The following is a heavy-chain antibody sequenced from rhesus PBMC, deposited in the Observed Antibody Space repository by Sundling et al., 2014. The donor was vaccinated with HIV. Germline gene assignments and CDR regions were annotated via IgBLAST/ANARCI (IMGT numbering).Heavy chain of an antibody. CDR2: GNPYNGNT. CDR1: GYTFTDYY. CDR3: ARDWGSGYPGRFGY. V-gene: IGHV1S2*01. J-gene: IGHJ4*01. Sequence: QVQLVQSGAEVKKPGSSVKVSCKASGYTFTDYYIHWVRQAPRQGLEWMGWGNPYNGNTEYAQRFQGRVTVTSDTSTTTAYMELSSLRPEDTAVYYCARDWGSGYPGRFGYWGQGVLVTVSS. D-gene: IGHD2-21*01.